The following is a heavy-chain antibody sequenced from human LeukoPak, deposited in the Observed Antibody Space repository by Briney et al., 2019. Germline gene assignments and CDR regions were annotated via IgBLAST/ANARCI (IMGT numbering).Heavy chain of an antibody. CDR2: IYTSGSA. J-gene: IGHJ6*03. CDR1: GGSISSYY. Sequence: PSETLSLTCAVSGGSISSYYWGWIRQPPGKGLEWIGYIYTSGSANYNPSLKSRVTISIDTSRNQFSLKLSSVTAADTAVYYCARLVVRGNNAAHYYYYMDVWGKGTTVTVSS. CDR3: ARLVVRGNNAAHYYYYMDV. V-gene: IGHV4-4*09. D-gene: IGHD3-10*01.